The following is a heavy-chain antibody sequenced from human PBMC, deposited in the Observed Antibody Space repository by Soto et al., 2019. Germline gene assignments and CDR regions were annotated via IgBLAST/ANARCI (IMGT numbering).Heavy chain of an antibody. J-gene: IGHJ6*02. Sequence: QVQLVQSGTEVKEPGASVKVSCKPSGYAFVSYGISWVRQAPGQGLEWMGWISGYNGNTNYALNLQGRVIMTIDTPTTHADLELRSLLSDDTAVYYCAREGASKWHDRRPLYFCGMDVWGPGTTVPVSS. CDR1: GYAFVSYG. CDR3: AREGASKWHDRRPLYFCGMDV. D-gene: IGHD1-1*01. CDR2: ISGYNGNT. V-gene: IGHV1-18*01.